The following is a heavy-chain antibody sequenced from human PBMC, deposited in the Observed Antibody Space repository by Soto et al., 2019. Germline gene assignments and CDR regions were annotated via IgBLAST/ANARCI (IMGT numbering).Heavy chain of an antibody. CDR1: GGTFSSYA. Sequence: QVQLVQSGAEVKKPGSSVKVSCKASGGTFSSYAISWVRQAPGQGLEWMGGIIPIFGTANYAQKFQGRVTITAAEVTSTAYMELSSLRSEDTAGYYCARGLRFLEGLPRGFEMDVWGRGTTVTVS. CDR2: IIPIFGTA. D-gene: IGHD3-3*01. CDR3: ARGLRFLEGLPRGFEMDV. V-gene: IGHV1-69*01. J-gene: IGHJ6*02.